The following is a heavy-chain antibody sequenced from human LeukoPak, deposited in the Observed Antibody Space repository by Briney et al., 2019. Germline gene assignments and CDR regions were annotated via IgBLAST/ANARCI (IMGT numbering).Heavy chain of an antibody. Sequence: SQTPSLTCTVSGGSISSGGYYWSWIRQHPGKGLEWIGYIYYSGSTNLNSSLKSRVTISVDTSKNQFSLKLSSVTAADTAVYYCARLAPSNYHGGSGYLDYWGQGTLVTVSS. D-gene: IGHD3-22*01. CDR2: IYYSGST. V-gene: IGHV4-31*03. CDR3: ARLAPSNYHGGSGYLDY. J-gene: IGHJ4*02. CDR1: GGSISSGGYY.